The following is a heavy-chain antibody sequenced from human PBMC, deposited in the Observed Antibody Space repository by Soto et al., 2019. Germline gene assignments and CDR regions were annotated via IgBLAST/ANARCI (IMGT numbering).Heavy chain of an antibody. CDR2: INPVGGGT. J-gene: IGHJ6*03. CDR3: ARGSTSPPDHYFYYMDV. Sequence: ASVKLSCKASGYAFTAYYMHWVRQAPGQGLEWMGVINPVGGGTTYGQKFQDRVTMTSDTSTSTIYMELSSLRSEDTAVYFCARGSTSPPDHYFYYMDVWGKGTTVTVSS. D-gene: IGHD2-2*01. V-gene: IGHV1-46*03. CDR1: GYAFTAYY.